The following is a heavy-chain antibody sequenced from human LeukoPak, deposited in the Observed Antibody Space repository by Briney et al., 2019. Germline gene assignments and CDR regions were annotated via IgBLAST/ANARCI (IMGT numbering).Heavy chain of an antibody. V-gene: IGHV1-2*02. CDR1: GYTFTSYD. CDR2: INPNSGGT. J-gene: IGHJ5*02. Sequence: ASVKVSCKASGYTFTSYDINWVRQATGQGLEWMGWINPNSGGTNYAQKFQGRVTMTRDTSISTAYVELSRLRSDDTAVYYCARETYSGYDDNWFDPWGQGTLVTVSS. D-gene: IGHD5-12*01. CDR3: ARETYSGYDDNWFDP.